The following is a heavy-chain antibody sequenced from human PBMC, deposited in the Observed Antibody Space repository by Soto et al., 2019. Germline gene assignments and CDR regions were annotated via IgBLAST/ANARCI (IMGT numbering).Heavy chain of an antibody. D-gene: IGHD6-13*01. Sequence: QITLKESGPTLVKPTQTLTLTCTFSGFSLSTSGVGVGWIRQPPGKALEWLALIYWDDDKRYSPSLKNRLTITKDPPKNQVVPTMTNMDTVDTATYSCAHRLLAYGMDVWGQGTTVTVSS. J-gene: IGHJ6*02. CDR1: GFSLSTSGVG. CDR2: IYWDDDK. V-gene: IGHV2-5*02. CDR3: AHRLLAYGMDV.